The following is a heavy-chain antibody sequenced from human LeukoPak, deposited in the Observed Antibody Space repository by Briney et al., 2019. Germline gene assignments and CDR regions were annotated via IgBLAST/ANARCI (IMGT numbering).Heavy chain of an antibody. V-gene: IGHV3-73*01. D-gene: IGHD4-23*01. CDR3: TRRYGANSWWFDP. J-gene: IGHJ5*02. Sequence: GGSLRLSCAASGLIFSGSAMHWVRQASGKGLEWVGRIRSKANNYVTAYAASVKGRFTISRDDSKNTAYLQMNSLKTEDTAVYYCTRRYGANSWWFDPWGQGTLVTVSS. CDR2: IRSKANNYVT. CDR1: GLIFSGSA.